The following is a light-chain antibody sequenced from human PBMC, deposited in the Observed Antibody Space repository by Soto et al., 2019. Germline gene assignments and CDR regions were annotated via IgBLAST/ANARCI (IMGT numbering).Light chain of an antibody. CDR2: SNN. Sequence: QAVVTQPPSASGTPGQRVTISCSGSISNIGSNTVSWYQQLPGTAPKLLIFSNNRRPSGVPDRFSGSKSGTSGSLAISGLQSEDEADYYCAAWDDRLNGPVFGGGTKLTVL. J-gene: IGLJ2*01. V-gene: IGLV1-44*01. CDR3: AAWDDRLNGPV. CDR1: ISNIGSNT.